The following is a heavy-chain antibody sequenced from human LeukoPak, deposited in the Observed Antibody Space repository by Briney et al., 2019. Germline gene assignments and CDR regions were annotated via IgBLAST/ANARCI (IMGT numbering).Heavy chain of an antibody. D-gene: IGHD6-13*01. CDR3: ARDFRIAAHYFDY. CDR2: INPNSGGT. J-gene: IGHJ4*02. V-gene: IGHV1-2*02. Sequence: AASVKVPCKASGYTFTGYYMHWVRQAPGQGLEWMGWINPNSGGTNYAQKFQGRVTMTRDTSISTAYMELSRLRSDDTAVYYCARDFRIAAHYFDYWGQGTLVTVPS. CDR1: GYTFTGYY.